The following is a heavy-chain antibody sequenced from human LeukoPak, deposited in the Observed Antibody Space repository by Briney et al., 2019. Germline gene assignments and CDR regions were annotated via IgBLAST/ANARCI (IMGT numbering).Heavy chain of an antibody. J-gene: IGHJ6*03. CDR3: ARIVRSWGLNYYYYMDV. V-gene: IGHV1-69*01. Sequence: SVKVSCKASGGTFSSYAISWVRQAPGQGLEWTGGIIPIFGTANYAQKFQGRVTITADESTSTAYMELSSLRSEDTAVYYCARIVRSWGLNYYYYMDVWGKGTTVTISS. CDR2: IIPIFGTA. D-gene: IGHD3-16*01. CDR1: GGTFSSYA.